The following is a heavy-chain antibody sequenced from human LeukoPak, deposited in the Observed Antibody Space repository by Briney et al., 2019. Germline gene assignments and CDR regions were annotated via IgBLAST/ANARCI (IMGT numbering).Heavy chain of an antibody. CDR1: GGSFSAYY. CDR2: IYYSGST. CDR3: ASPPHEVWGSYRYYG. V-gene: IGHV4-31*11. J-gene: IGHJ4*02. D-gene: IGHD3-16*02. Sequence: PSETLSLTCAVYGGSFSAYYWSWIRQHPGKGLEWIGYIYYSGSTYYNPSLKSRVTISVDTSKNQFSLKLSSVTAADTAVYYCASPPHEVWGSYRYYGWGQGTLVTVSS.